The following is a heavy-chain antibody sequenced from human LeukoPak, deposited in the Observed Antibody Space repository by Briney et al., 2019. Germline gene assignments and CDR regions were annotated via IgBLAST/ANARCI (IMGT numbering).Heavy chain of an antibody. Sequence: GGSLRLSCAASGFTFSDYYMSWIRQAPGKGLEWVSYISSSSSYTNYADSVKGRFTISRDNSKNTLYLQMNSLRAEDTAVYYCAKVYYYDSSGYYFDYWGQGTLVTVSS. J-gene: IGHJ4*02. CDR1: GFTFSDYY. V-gene: IGHV3-11*06. D-gene: IGHD3-22*01. CDR2: ISSSSSYT. CDR3: AKVYYYDSSGYYFDY.